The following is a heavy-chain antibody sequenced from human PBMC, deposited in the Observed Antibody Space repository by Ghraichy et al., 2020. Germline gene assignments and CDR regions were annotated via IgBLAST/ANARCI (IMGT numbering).Heavy chain of an antibody. J-gene: IGHJ6*03. CDR1: GYTFTSYG. Sequence: ASVKVSCKASGYTFTSYGIIWVRQAPGQGLEWMGWINGHNGNTNYAQKLQGRVTMTTDTSTSTAYMELRSLRSDDTAVYYCARTPRDYGDYSSLDYFFSYMDVWGEGTTVTVSS. V-gene: IGHV1-18*01. CDR3: ARTPRDYGDYSSLDYFFSYMDV. CDR2: INGHNGNT. D-gene: IGHD4-17*01.